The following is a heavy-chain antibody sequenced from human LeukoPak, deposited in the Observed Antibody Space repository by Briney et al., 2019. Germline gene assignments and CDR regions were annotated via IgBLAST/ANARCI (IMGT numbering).Heavy chain of an antibody. V-gene: IGHV5-51*01. CDR2: IYPGDSDT. J-gene: IGHJ3*02. D-gene: IGHD4-17*01. Sequence: GESLKISCKGSGYSFTSYWIAWVRQMPGKGLEWMGIIYPGDSDTRYSPSFQGQVTISADRSVSTAYLQWSSLKASDTAMYYCARRATLTTNDAFDIWGQGTMVTVSS. CDR1: GYSFTSYW. CDR3: ARRATLTTNDAFDI.